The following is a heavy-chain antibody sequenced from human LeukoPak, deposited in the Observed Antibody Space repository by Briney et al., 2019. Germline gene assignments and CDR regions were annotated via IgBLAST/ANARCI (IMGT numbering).Heavy chain of an antibody. CDR1: GGSISSYY. CDR2: IYYSGST. V-gene: IGHV4-59*08. CDR3: ESVYCSGGTCYGDH. J-gene: IGHJ4*02. Sequence: SETLSLTCTVSGGSISSYYWSWIRQPPGKGLEWIGYIYYSGSTNYNPSLKSRVTISVDTSKNQFSLKLSSVTAADTAVYYCESVYCSGGTCYGDHWGQGTLVTVSS. D-gene: IGHD2-15*01.